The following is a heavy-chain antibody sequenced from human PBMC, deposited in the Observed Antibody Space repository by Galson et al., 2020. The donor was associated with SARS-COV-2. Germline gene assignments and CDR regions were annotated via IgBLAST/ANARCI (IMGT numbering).Heavy chain of an antibody. V-gene: IGHV3-11*01. CDR2: VGKSGYPV. D-gene: IGHD2-21*02. Sequence: KIGESLKISCAASGFSFSDKYMAWIRQAPGKGLEWVSTVGKSGYPVFYTDSVRGRFTISRDNAKNSLFLQMNSLRGEDTAIYYCTTIDFYHVDDWGQGTTVTVSS. CDR1: GFSFSDKY. CDR3: TTIDFYHVDD. J-gene: IGHJ6*02.